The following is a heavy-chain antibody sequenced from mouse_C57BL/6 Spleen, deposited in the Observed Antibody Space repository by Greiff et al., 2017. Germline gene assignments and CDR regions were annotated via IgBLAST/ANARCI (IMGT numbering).Heavy chain of an antibody. CDR1: GYTFTSYW. Sequence: QVQLKESGAELAKPGASVKLSCKASGYTFTSYWMHWVKQRPGQGLEWIGYINPSSGYTKYNQKFKDKATLTADQSSSTAYMQLSSLTYEDSAVYYCARNGNYYAMDYWGQGTSVTVSS. V-gene: IGHV1-7*01. CDR3: ARNGNYYAMDY. CDR2: INPSSGYT. D-gene: IGHD2-1*01. J-gene: IGHJ4*01.